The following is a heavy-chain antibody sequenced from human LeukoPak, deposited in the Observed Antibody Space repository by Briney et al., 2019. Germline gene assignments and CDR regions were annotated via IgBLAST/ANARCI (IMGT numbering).Heavy chain of an antibody. CDR2: VYHSGST. CDR1: GGSISSHY. Sequence: SETLSLTCTVSGGSISSHYWSWIRQPPGKGLEWIGEVYHSGSTNYNPSLKSRVTISVDKSKNLFSLKLTSVTAADTAMYYCASARRDYWGQGTLVTVSS. V-gene: IGHV4-59*11. D-gene: IGHD6-6*01. J-gene: IGHJ4*02. CDR3: ASARRDY.